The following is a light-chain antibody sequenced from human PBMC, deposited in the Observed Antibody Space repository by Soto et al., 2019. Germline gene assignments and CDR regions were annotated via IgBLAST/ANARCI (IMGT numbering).Light chain of an antibody. Sequence: EIVLTQSPGTLSLSPGERATLSCRASQSVSSSYLAWYQQRPGQAPRLLIYGASSRATGIPDRFTGSGSGTDFTLTISRLEPGDFAVYYCQQYGSSPVTFGQGTRLEIK. V-gene: IGKV3-20*01. J-gene: IGKJ5*01. CDR3: QQYGSSPVT. CDR2: GAS. CDR1: QSVSSSY.